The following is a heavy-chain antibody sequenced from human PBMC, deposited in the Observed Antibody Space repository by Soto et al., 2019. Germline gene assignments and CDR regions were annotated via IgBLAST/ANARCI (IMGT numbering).Heavy chain of an antibody. V-gene: IGHV3-30*18. CDR2: IPYDGSHQ. J-gene: IGHJ4*02. D-gene: IGHD3-3*01. CDR3: AKLLVLEGEVQDFDY. CDR1: GFSFSTSG. Sequence: QVQLVESGGGVVQPGRSLRLSCAASGFSFSTSGMHWVRQAPGKGLEWVAVIPYDGSHQYYADSVKGRFTIPRDNSKNTLYLQMNSLRPEDTAVYYCAKLLVLEGEVQDFDYWGQGALVTVSS.